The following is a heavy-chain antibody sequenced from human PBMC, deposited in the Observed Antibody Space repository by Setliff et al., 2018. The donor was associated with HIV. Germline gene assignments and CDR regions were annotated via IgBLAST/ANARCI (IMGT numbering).Heavy chain of an antibody. J-gene: IGHJ4*02. D-gene: IGHD3-3*01. CDR1: GLSMSYNY. V-gene: IGHV4-59*01. Sequence: SETLSLTCTVSGLSMSYNYWTWIRQSPGKGLEWIGYVHYSGSTRYNPSLKSRVTISVDTSKKKFSLKLTSMTATDTAVYYCASEKKAWSVSDSFYEYWGQGFPVTVSS. CDR3: ASEKKAWSVSDSFYEY. CDR2: VHYSGST.